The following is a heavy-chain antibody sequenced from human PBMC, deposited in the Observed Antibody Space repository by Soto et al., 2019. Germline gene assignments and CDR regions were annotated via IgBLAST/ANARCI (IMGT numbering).Heavy chain of an antibody. CDR1: GGTFSSYA. Sequence: ASVKVSCKASGGTFSSYAISWVRQAPGQGLEWMGGIIPIFGTANYAQKFQGRVTITADESTSTAYMELSSLRSEDTALYYCARVLGCSSTSCYVRGMDVWGQGTTVTVSS. D-gene: IGHD2-2*01. CDR3: ARVLGCSSTSCYVRGMDV. J-gene: IGHJ6*02. CDR2: IIPIFGTA. V-gene: IGHV1-69*13.